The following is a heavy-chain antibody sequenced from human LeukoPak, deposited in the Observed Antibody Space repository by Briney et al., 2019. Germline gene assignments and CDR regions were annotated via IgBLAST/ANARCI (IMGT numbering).Heavy chain of an antibody. J-gene: IGHJ5*02. CDR3: ARLVAVTGTVDWFDP. CDR1: GGSISGYH. V-gene: IGHV4-59*08. D-gene: IGHD2-21*02. CDR2: IYYKGIT. Sequence: SETLSLTCVVSGGSISGYHWSWIRQPPGKGLEWIGYIYYKGITNYNPSLKSRVTISLDTSKSQFSLKLSSVSAADTAVYYCARLVAVTGTVDWFDPWGQGTVVTVSS.